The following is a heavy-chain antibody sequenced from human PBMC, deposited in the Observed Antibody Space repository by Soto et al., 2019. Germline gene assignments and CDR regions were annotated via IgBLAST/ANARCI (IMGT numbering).Heavy chain of an antibody. V-gene: IGHV3-30*18. D-gene: IGHD3-3*01. CDR1: GFTFSSYG. Sequence: LRLSCAASGFTFSSYGMHWVRQAPGKGLEWVAVISYDGSNKYYADSVKGRFTISRDNSKNTLYLQMNSLRAEDTAVYYCAKTYYDFWSGYSYYFDSWDQG. J-gene: IGHJ4*02. CDR3: AKTYYDFWSGYSYYFDS. CDR2: ISYDGSNK.